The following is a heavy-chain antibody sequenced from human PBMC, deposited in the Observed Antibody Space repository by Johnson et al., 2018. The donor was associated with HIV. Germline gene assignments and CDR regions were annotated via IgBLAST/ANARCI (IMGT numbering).Heavy chain of an antibody. V-gene: IGHV3-13*01. J-gene: IGHJ3*02. D-gene: IGHD3-22*01. CDR3: ARSITMIVGAFDI. Sequence: VQLVESGGGVVQPGRSLRLSCEASKFTFSNYAIHWVRQATGKGLECVSTIGTAGDTYYPDSVKGRFTISRENAKNSLYLQMNSLRAEDTAVYYCARSITMIVGAFDIWGQGTMVTVSS. CDR2: IGTAGDT. CDR1: KFTFSNYA.